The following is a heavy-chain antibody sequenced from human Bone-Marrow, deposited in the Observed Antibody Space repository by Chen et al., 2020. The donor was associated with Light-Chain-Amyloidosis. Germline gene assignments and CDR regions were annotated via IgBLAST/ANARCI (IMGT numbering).Heavy chain of an antibody. CDR2: LYYSGST. D-gene: IGHD2-2*01. Sequence: QVQLQESGPGLVKPSQTLSLTCTVSGGSISSEGYYWSWDRQHPGTGVAGIGYLYYSGSTYYNPSLKSRVTISVDTSKNQFSLKLSSVTAADTAVYYCARDVAGYCSSTSCYPGWFDPWGQGTLVTVSS. CDR1: GGSISSEGYY. J-gene: IGHJ5*02. V-gene: IGHV4-31*03. CDR3: ARDVAGYCSSTSCYPGWFDP.